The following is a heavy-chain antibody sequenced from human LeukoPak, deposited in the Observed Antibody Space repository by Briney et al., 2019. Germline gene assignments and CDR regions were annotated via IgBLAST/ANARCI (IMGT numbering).Heavy chain of an antibody. CDR2: ISAYNGHT. CDR1: GYTFSSYG. V-gene: IGHV1-18*01. Sequence: ASVKVSCKASGYTFSSYGISWVRQAPGQGLEWMGWISAYNGHTNYPQNLQGRVTMTTDTSTNTAYMELRSLRSDDTAVYYCARPARKVYGAGSYTDYYYYGMDVWGQGTTVTVSS. D-gene: IGHD3-10*01. CDR3: ARPARKVYGAGSYTDYYYYGMDV. J-gene: IGHJ6*02.